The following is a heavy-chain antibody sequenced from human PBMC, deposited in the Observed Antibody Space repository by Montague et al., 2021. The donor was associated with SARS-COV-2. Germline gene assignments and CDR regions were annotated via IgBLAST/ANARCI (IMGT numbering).Heavy chain of an antibody. CDR1: GDSVAEDNGT. D-gene: IGHD3-16*01. CDR3: ARGDGLGPYTGYAFDI. V-gene: IGHV6-1*01. CDR2: TYYKSRRFD. J-gene: IGHJ3*02. Sequence: CAISGDSVAEDNGTWNGIRHDPSTGLKLLGRTYYKSRRFDHYEVSMKGRISIKADTSKNQFSLQLDSVTPEDTAVYYCARGDGLGPYTGYAFDIWGQGTLVNVSS.